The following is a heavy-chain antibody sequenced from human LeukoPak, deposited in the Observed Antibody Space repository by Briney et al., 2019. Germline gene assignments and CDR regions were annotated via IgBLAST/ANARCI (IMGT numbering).Heavy chain of an antibody. Sequence: SVKVSCKAFGGTFSSYAISWVRQAPGQGLEWMGGIIPIFGTANYAQKFQGRVTITADESTSTAYMELSSLRSEDTAVYYCARRVLRRGYSGYGGLDYWGQGTLVTVSS. CDR3: ARRVLRRGYSGYGGLDY. V-gene: IGHV1-69*13. CDR1: GGTFSSYA. D-gene: IGHD5-12*01. J-gene: IGHJ4*02. CDR2: IIPIFGTA.